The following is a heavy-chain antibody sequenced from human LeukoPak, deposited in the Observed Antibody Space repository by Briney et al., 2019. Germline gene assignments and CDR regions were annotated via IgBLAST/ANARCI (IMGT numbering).Heavy chain of an antibody. D-gene: IGHD1-1*01. CDR1: GYTFSTCD. V-gene: IGHV1-8*01. J-gene: IGHJ4*02. Sequence: ASVKVSCKASGYTFSTCDINWVRQATGQGLEWIGWMNPNSSNTGFAHKFQGRVTMTRDNSINTAYMELNSLRSEDTAVYYCARVLGSISYWGQGTLVIVSS. CDR2: MNPNSSNT. CDR3: ARVLGSISY.